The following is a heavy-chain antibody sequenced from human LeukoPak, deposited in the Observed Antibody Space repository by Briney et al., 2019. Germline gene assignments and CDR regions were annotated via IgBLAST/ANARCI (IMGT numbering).Heavy chain of an antibody. CDR2: INSNGGST. CDR1: GFTFSSYA. J-gene: IGHJ4*02. V-gene: IGHV3-64*01. D-gene: IGHD6-13*01. Sequence: GGSLRLSCVASGFTFSSYAMHWVRQTPGKGLEYVSGINSNGGSTHYANSVKGRFIISRDNSKNTLYLQMNSLRAEDTAVYYCARAPGYRSFLDYWGQGTLVTVSS. CDR3: ARAPGYRSFLDY.